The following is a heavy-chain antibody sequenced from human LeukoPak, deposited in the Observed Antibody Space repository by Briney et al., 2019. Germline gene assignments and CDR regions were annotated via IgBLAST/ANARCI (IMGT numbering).Heavy chain of an antibody. CDR1: GFTFSDYA. J-gene: IGHJ5*02. Sequence: GGSLRLSCAASGFTFSDYAMNWVRQAPGKGLEWVSSMSSSSSYIYYADSVKGRFTISRDNAKNSLYLQMNSLRAEDTAVYYCARDLGQYYDTSDNWFDPWGQGTLVTVSS. V-gene: IGHV3-21*01. D-gene: IGHD3-22*01. CDR3: ARDLGQYYDTSDNWFDP. CDR2: MSSSSSYI.